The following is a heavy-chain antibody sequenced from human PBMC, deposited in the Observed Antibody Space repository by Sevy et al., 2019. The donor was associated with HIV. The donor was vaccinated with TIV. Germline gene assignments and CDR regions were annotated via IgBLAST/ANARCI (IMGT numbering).Heavy chain of an antibody. Sequence: GGSLRLSCAASGFTFSSYWMSWVRQAPGKGLEWVANIKQDGSEKCYVDSVKGRSTNARVNANSSLYMKMNSLRTEGMAVDYRARFYAACWRGYYTYYYYSFDVWGKGTTVTVSS. CDR3: ARFYAACWRGYYTYYYYSFDV. D-gene: IGHD3-3*01. V-gene: IGHV3-7*01. CDR2: IKQDGSEK. CDR1: GFTFSSYW. J-gene: IGHJ6*03.